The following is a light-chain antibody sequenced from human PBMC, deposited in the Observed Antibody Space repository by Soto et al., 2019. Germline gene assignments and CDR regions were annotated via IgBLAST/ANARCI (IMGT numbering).Light chain of an antibody. CDR1: SSDVGGYNY. V-gene: IGLV2-14*01. Sequence: QSVLTQPASVSGSPGQSITISCTGNSSDVGGYNYVSWYQQHPGKAPKLMIYEVSTRPSGVSDRFSGSKSGNTASLTISGLQAEDEADDYCSSDTSTRTPVFGTGTK. CDR3: SSDTSTRTPV. CDR2: EVS. J-gene: IGLJ1*01.